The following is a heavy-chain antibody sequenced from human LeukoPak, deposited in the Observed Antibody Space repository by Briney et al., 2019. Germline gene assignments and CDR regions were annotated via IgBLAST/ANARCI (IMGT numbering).Heavy chain of an antibody. CDR1: GYTFNSYG. Sequence: HGESLKFSCKGAGYTFNSYGMGWVRQMPGKGLEWMGIIYPGDSDTRYSPSFQGQVNISVDKSISTAYLQWSSLKASDTAMYYCASTSAYSCRDVFAIWGEGTMVTVSS. J-gene: IGHJ3*02. CDR2: IYPGDSDT. D-gene: IGHD5-18*01. CDR3: ASTSAYSCRDVFAI. V-gene: IGHV5-51*01.